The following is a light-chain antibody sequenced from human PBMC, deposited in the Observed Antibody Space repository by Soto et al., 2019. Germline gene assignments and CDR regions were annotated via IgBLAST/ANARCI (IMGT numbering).Light chain of an antibody. V-gene: IGKV3-20*01. J-gene: IGKJ4*01. Sequence: EIVLTQSPGTLSLSPGEGATLSCRASQSVGSSYLAWYQQKPGQAPRLLIYGASDRATGIPDRFSASGSGTNFTLTISRLEPQDFAIYYCQQYGDSPLTFGGGTKVDIK. CDR1: QSVGSSY. CDR3: QQYGDSPLT. CDR2: GAS.